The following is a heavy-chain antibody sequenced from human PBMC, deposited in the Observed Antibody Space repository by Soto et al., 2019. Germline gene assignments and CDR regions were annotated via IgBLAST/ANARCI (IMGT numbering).Heavy chain of an antibody. CDR3: ARGGSGYTWFNEF. Sequence: QEQLVQSGAEVKKPGSSVKVSCKASGGLFSSYPISWVRQVPGQGLESMGGIIPVFQTAYYTQRFQGRVTITADESTNTAYMELSSLRSEDTAIYYCARGGSGYTWFNEFWGQGTLVTVSS. D-gene: IGHD3-22*01. J-gene: IGHJ4*02. CDR2: IIPVFQTA. CDR1: GGLFSSYP. V-gene: IGHV1-69*01.